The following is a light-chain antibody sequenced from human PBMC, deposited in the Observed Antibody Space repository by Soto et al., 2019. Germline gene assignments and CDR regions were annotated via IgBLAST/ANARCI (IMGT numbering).Light chain of an antibody. CDR3: SSYAGNNNVI. J-gene: IGLJ2*01. Sequence: QSALTQPASVSGSPGQSITISCTGTSTDIGAYNYVSWYQQHPGKAPKLLIYEVSKRPSGVPDRFSASTSGNTASLTVSGLQADDEADYYCSSYAGNNNVIFGGGTKLTVL. CDR1: STDIGAYNY. CDR2: EVS. V-gene: IGLV2-8*01.